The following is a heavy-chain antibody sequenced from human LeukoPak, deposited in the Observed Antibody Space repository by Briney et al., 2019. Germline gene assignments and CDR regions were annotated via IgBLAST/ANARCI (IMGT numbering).Heavy chain of an antibody. Sequence: ASVKVSCKASGYTFSNYGISWVRQAPGQGLEWMGWISVYNGNTVYAQKLRGRVTMTTDTSTSTGYMELRSLRSDDTAVYYCARERVTTTSFDYWGQGVLVTVSS. CDR3: ARERVTTTSFDY. CDR1: GYTFSNYG. J-gene: IGHJ4*02. CDR2: ISVYNGNT. V-gene: IGHV1-18*01. D-gene: IGHD2/OR15-2a*01.